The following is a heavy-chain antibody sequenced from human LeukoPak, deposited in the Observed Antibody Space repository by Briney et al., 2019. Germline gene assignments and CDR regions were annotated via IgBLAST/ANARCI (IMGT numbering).Heavy chain of an antibody. V-gene: IGHV3-33*01. CDR3: AREGLQLAFDY. Sequence: GGSLRLSCAASGFTFSTYGFHWVRQAPGKGLEWVAVIWYDGRNKYYADSVKGRFTISRDNAKNSLYLQMNSLRAEDTAVYYCAREGLQLAFDYWGQGTLVTVSS. D-gene: IGHD6-13*01. CDR1: GFTFSTYG. CDR2: IWYDGRNK. J-gene: IGHJ4*02.